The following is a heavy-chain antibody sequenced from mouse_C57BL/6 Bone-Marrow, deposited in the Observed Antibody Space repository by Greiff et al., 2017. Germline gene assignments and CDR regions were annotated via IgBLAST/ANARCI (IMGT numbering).Heavy chain of an antibody. J-gene: IGHJ4*01. Sequence: EVMLVESGGGLVQPGGSLSLSCAASGFTFTDYYMSWVRQPPGKALEWFGFIRNKANGYTSEYSASVKGRLTISRANSPSCLHLRMSGLRAEDIATYYCARSRYDVQSMDYWGQGTSVTVSS. D-gene: IGHD2-12*01. CDR3: ARSRYDVQSMDY. CDR2: IRNKANGYTS. CDR1: GFTFTDYY. V-gene: IGHV7-3*01.